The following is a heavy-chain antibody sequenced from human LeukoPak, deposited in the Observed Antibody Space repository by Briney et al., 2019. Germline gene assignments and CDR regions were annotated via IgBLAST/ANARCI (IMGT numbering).Heavy chain of an antibody. CDR1: GGSFSGYY. CDR3: ARPGNDYVWGSYRYRAPLDY. J-gene: IGHJ4*02. D-gene: IGHD3-16*02. Sequence: SETLSLTCAVYGGSFSGYYWSWIRQPPGKGLEWLGEINHSGSTNYNPSLKSRVTISVDTSKNQFSLKLSSVTAADTAVYYCARPGNDYVWGSYRYRAPLDYWGQGTLVTVSS. CDR2: INHSGST. V-gene: IGHV4-34*01.